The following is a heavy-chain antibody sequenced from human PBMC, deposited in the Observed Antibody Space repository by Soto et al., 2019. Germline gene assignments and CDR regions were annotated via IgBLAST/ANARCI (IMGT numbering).Heavy chain of an antibody. Sequence: GGSLRLSCAASGFTFSSYAMSWVRQAPGKGLEWVSAISGSGGSTYYADSVKGRFTISRDNSKNTLYLQMNSLRAEDTAVYYCAKTSQKVVGATGVWFDPWGQGTLVTVSS. V-gene: IGHV3-23*01. CDR3: AKTSQKVVGATGVWFDP. J-gene: IGHJ5*02. CDR2: ISGSGGST. CDR1: GFTFSSYA. D-gene: IGHD1-26*01.